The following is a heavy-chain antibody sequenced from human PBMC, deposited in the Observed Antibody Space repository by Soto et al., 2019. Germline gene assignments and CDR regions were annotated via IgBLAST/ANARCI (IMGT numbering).Heavy chain of an antibody. D-gene: IGHD6-19*01. CDR3: ARGPYSSGWHLVFDY. V-gene: IGHV3-53*01. CDR2: IYSGGST. J-gene: IGHJ4*02. CDR1: GFTVSSNY. Sequence: GGYLRLSCAASGFTVSSNYMSWVRQAPGKGLEWVSVIYSGGSTYYADSVKGRFTISRDNSKNTLYLQMNSLRAEDTAVYYCARGPYSSGWHLVFDYWGQGTLVIVSS.